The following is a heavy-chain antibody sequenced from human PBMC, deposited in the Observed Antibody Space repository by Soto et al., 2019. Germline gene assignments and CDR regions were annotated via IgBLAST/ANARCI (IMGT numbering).Heavy chain of an antibody. CDR2: IYYSGST. D-gene: IGHD3-16*01. V-gene: IGHV4-59*08. Sequence: QVQLQESGPGLVKPSETLSLTCTVSGGSLSSYYWSWIRQPPGKGLEWIGYIYYSGSTNYNPSLKRRVTISVDTSTNPFSRRRRSVTAADTTVYYCARRWGEALDYWGQGTLVTVSS. CDR3: ARRWGEALDY. CDR1: GGSLSSYY. J-gene: IGHJ4*02.